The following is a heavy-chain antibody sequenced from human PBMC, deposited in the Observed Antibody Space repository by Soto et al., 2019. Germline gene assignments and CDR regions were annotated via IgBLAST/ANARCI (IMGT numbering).Heavy chain of an antibody. J-gene: IGHJ4*02. D-gene: IGHD6-19*01. V-gene: IGHV3-48*02. CDR1: GFTFSTFS. CDR2: FGGDSRPI. Sequence: EVQLVESGGGLVQPGGSLRLSCAASGFTFSTFSMNWVRQAPGRGLEWIAYFGGDSRPISYADSVKGRFTISRENAKNSLYLQMDSLRDEDTAVYYCARDLGWAFDYWGQGTLVTVSS. CDR3: ARDLGWAFDY.